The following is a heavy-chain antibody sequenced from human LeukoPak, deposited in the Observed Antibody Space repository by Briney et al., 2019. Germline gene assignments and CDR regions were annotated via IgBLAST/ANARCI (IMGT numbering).Heavy chain of an antibody. Sequence: PGGSLRLSCAASGFTFSNFAMNWVRRAPGKGLEWVSTISGSSDGTYYADSVKGRFTISRDNSKNTLFLQMSSPSADDTALYYCAKGRLQEGTVFRGVITPVDYWGQGTLVTVSS. V-gene: IGHV3-23*01. CDR2: ISGSSDGT. D-gene: IGHD3-10*01. J-gene: IGHJ4*02. CDR1: GFTFSNFA. CDR3: AKGRLQEGTVFRGVITPVDY.